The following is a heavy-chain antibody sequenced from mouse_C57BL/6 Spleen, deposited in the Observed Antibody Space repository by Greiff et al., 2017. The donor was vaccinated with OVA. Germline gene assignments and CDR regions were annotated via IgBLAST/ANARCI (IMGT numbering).Heavy chain of an antibody. D-gene: IGHD1-1*01. V-gene: IGHV1-26*01. CDR3: ARFRITTVVAYYAMDY. CDR2: INPNNGGT. J-gene: IGHJ4*01. Sequence: EVQLQQSGPELVKPGASVKISCKASGYTFTDYYMNWVKQSHGKSLEWIGDINPNNGGTSYNQKFKGKATLTVDKSSSTAYMELRSLTSEDSAVYYCARFRITTVVAYYAMDYWGQGTSVTVSS. CDR1: GYTFTDYY.